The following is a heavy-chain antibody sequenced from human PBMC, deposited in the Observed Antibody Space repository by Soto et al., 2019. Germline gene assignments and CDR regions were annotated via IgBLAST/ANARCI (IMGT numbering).Heavy chain of an antibody. CDR3: AHRPLMVRGANYFDY. J-gene: IGHJ4*02. CDR2: IYWDDDK. V-gene: IGHV2-5*02. Sequence: SGPTLVNPTQTLTLTCTFSGFSLSTSGVGVGWNRQPPGKALEWLALIYWDDDKRYSPSLKSRLTITKDTSKNQVVLTMTNMDPVDTATYYCAHRPLMVRGANYFDYWGQGTLVTVSS. D-gene: IGHD3-10*01. CDR1: GFSLSTSGVG.